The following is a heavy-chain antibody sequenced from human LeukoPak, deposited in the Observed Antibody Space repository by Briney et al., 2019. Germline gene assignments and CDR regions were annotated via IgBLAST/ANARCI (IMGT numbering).Heavy chain of an antibody. D-gene: IGHD3-10*01. Sequence: ASVKVSCKAFGGTFSSYAISWVRQAPGQGLEWMGGIISIFGTANYAQKFQGRVTITADESTSTAYMELSSLRSEDTAVYYCARPGSGSYQLLYYYGMDVWGQGTTVTVSS. CDR2: IISIFGTA. J-gene: IGHJ6*02. CDR3: ARPGSGSYQLLYYYGMDV. V-gene: IGHV1-69*13. CDR1: GGTFSSYA.